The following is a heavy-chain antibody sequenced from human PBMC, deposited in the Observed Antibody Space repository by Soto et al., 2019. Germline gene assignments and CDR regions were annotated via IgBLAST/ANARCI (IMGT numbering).Heavy chain of an antibody. CDR3: TTPPEGGTAYYYCGMDV. Sequence: QVQLVQSGAEVKKPGSSVKVSCKASGGTFSSYAISWVRQAPGQGLEWMGGIIPLFGTADYAQKFQDRVTITADESTSTAYRVLSRPRSEDTAVYYCTTPPEGGTAYYYCGMDVWGQGTTVTVSS. CDR2: IIPLFGTA. V-gene: IGHV1-69*12. D-gene: IGHD3-16*01. CDR1: GGTFSSYA. J-gene: IGHJ6*02.